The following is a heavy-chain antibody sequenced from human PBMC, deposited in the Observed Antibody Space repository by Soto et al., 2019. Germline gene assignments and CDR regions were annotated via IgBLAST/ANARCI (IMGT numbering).Heavy chain of an antibody. CDR2: IIPIFGTA. J-gene: IGHJ6*02. CDR1: GGTFSSYA. V-gene: IGHV1-69*13. D-gene: IGHD3-3*01. CDR3: ARSPSYYDFWSGPPNTGNYYYYGMDV. Sequence: GASVKVSCKASGGTFSSYAISWVRQAPGQGLEWMGGIIPIFGTANYAQKFQGRVTITADESTSTAYMELSSLRSEDTAVYYCARSPSYYDFWSGPPNTGNYYYYGMDVWGQGTTVTVSS.